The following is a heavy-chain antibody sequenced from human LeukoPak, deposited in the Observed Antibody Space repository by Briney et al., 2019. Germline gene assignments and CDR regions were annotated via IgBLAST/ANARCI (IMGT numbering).Heavy chain of an antibody. Sequence: LETLSLTCIVSGGSISTYYWSWIRQPPGKGLEWIGYIYYNGSTSYNPSLKSRVAISVDTSKNQFSLKLSSVTAADTAVYYCARLGRYGSGPTHFDYWGQGTLVTVSS. CDR1: GGSISTYY. V-gene: IGHV4-59*01. CDR2: IYYNGST. J-gene: IGHJ4*02. D-gene: IGHD3-10*01. CDR3: ARLGRYGSGPTHFDY.